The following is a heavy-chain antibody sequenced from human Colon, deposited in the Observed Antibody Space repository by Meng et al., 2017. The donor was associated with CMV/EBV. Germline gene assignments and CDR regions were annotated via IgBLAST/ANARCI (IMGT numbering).Heavy chain of an antibody. D-gene: IGHD2/OR15-2a*01. CDR3: ARGQIGLDP. Sequence: ASVKVSCKASGYTGYYIHWVRQATGQGLEWMGWMNPNSGNTGYAQKFQGRVTMTRNTSISTAYMELSSLRSEDTAVYYCARGQIGLDPWGQGTLVTVSS. V-gene: IGHV1-8*02. CDR1: GYTGYY. J-gene: IGHJ5*02. CDR2: MNPNSGNT.